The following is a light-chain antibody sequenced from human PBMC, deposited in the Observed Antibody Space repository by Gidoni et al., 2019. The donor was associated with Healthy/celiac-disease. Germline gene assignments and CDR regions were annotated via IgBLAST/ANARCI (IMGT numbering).Light chain of an antibody. V-gene: IGLV3-1*01. Sequence: SYELAQPPSVYVSPGQTASITCSGDKVGDKYACWYQQKPGQSPVLVIYQDSKRPSGIPERFYGSNAVNTATLTISGTQAMDEADYYCQAWDSSTAHVVFGGGTKLT. CDR2: QDS. CDR1: KVGDKY. CDR3: QAWDSSTAHVV. J-gene: IGLJ2*01.